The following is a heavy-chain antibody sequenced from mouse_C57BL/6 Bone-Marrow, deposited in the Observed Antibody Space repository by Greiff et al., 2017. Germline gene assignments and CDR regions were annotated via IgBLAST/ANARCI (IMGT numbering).Heavy chain of an antibody. Sequence: DVQLVESGAELVRPGASVKLSCTASGFNFKDYYMHWVKQRPEQGLEWIGGIDPENGDTEYASKFKGKATITVDTSSNTAYLQLSSLTSEDTAVYYCTSIAYWGQGTLVTVSA. V-gene: IGHV14-4*01. CDR1: GFNFKDYY. CDR2: IDPENGDT. CDR3: TSIAY. J-gene: IGHJ3*01.